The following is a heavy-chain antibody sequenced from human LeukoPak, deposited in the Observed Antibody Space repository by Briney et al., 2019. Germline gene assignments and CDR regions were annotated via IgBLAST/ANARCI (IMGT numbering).Heavy chain of an antibody. Sequence: GESLKISCKGSGYSFTSYWIGWVRQMPGKGLEWMGIIYPGDSDTRYSPSFQGQVTISADKSISTAYLQWSSLKASGTAMYYCARVRELLELYDAFDIWGQGTMVTVSS. CDR2: IYPGDSDT. J-gene: IGHJ3*02. CDR3: ARVRELLELYDAFDI. D-gene: IGHD1-26*01. CDR1: GYSFTSYW. V-gene: IGHV5-51*01.